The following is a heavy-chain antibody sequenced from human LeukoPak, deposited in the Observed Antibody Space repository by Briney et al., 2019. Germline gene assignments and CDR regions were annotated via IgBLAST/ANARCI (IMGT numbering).Heavy chain of an antibody. Sequence: GSLRLSRVQSLFSPSTHTTSWVRHTPQGRRGWMSYIITGSSTIEYADSVKGRFTISRDNTKSSLYLQMNSLRAEDTSVYYCARDRGAVGGLLSYHFYYMDVWGKGTPVTVS. V-gene: IGHV3-48*01. CDR1: LFSPSTHT. J-gene: IGHJ6*03. CDR3: ARDRGAVGGLLSYHFYYMDV. D-gene: IGHD3-16*01. CDR2: IITGSSTI.